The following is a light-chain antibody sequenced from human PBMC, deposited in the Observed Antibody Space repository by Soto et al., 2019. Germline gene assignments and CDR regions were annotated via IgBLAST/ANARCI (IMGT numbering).Light chain of an antibody. J-gene: IGKJ1*01. Sequence: EIVMTQSPATLSVSPGERATLSCRASQSVSNNLAWYQPKPGQAPRLLIYDASTRATAIPARFSGSGSGTEFTLTISSLQSEDFAVYFCQQYNDWPRTFGQGTKVEIK. CDR2: DAS. CDR3: QQYNDWPRT. CDR1: QSVSNN. V-gene: IGKV3-15*01.